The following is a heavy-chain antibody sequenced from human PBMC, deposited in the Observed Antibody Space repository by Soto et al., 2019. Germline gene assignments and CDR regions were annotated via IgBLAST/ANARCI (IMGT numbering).Heavy chain of an antibody. V-gene: IGHV1-69*01. CDR1: GGTFSSYA. CDR3: ERVTSMVRGVIDNWFAP. CDR2: IIPMYGPA. Sequence: QVPLVQSGAEVKKPGSSVTVSCKASGGTFSSYAIHWVRQAPGQGLEWMGGIIPMYGPAKYAQRFQGRVTITADESTTTVYMELTSLTFQDTAVYYCERVTSMVRGVIDNWFAPWGHGTLVTVSS. J-gene: IGHJ5*02. D-gene: IGHD3-10*01.